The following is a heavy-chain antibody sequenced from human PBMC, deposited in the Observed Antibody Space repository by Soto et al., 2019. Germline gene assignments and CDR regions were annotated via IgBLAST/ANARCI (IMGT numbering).Heavy chain of an antibody. D-gene: IGHD3-16*02. J-gene: IGHJ4*02. CDR2: ISSSGSTI. V-gene: IGHV3-48*03. CDR3: ARGSDPYDYVWGSYRYNTNFDY. CDR1: GFTFSSYE. Sequence: GGSLRLSCAASGFTFSSYEMNWVRQAPGEGLEWVSYISSSGSTIYYADSVKGRFTISRDNAKNSLYLQMNSLRAEDTAVYYCARGSDPYDYVWGSYRYNTNFDYWGQGTLVTVSS.